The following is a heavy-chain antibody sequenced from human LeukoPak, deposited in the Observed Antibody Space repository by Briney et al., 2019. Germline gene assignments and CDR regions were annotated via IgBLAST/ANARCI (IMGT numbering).Heavy chain of an antibody. CDR3: AIVVVPAAMPNYYYYMDV. V-gene: IGHV4-39*07. J-gene: IGHJ6*03. D-gene: IGHD2-2*01. CDR1: GGSISSSSYY. Sequence: SETLSLTCTVSGGSISSSSYYWGWIRQPPGKGLEWIGSIYYSGSTYYNPSLKSRVTISVDTSKNQFSLKLSSVTAAGTAVYYCAIVVVPAAMPNYYYYMDVWGKGTTVTVSS. CDR2: IYYSGST.